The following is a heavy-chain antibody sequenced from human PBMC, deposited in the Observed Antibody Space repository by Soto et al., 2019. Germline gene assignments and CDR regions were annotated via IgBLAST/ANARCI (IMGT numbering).Heavy chain of an antibody. V-gene: IGHV3-23*01. J-gene: IGHJ4*02. CDR3: AKGSSGRGPIYFDY. CDR2: ISGSGGTT. Sequence: LRLSCAASRFTFSSYAMNWVRQAPGQGLEWVSGISGSGGTTNYGDSVKGRFTISRDNSKNTLYLQMNSLRAEDTAVYYCAKGSSGRGPIYFDYWGQGTLVTVSS. D-gene: IGHD3-22*01. CDR1: RFTFSSYA.